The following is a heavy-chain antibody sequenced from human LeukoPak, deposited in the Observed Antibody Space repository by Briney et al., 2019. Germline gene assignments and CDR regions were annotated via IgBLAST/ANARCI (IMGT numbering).Heavy chain of an antibody. CDR1: GFIFSYYS. CDR2: ISGRGGGT. J-gene: IGHJ5*02. V-gene: IGHV3-23*01. D-gene: IGHD3-9*01. CDR3: AKATPYYDTLTGYSTPYNWFDP. Sequence: GGSLRLSCAASGFIFSYYSMNWVRQAPGKGLEWVSGISGRGGGTYFADSVKGRFTISRDNSKNTLYMQMNSLRGDDTAVYYCAKATPYYDTLTGYSTPYNWFDPWGQGTLVTVSS.